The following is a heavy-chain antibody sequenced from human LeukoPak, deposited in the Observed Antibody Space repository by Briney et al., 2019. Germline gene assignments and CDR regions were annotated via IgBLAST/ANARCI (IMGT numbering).Heavy chain of an antibody. Sequence: PSETLSLTCTVSGGSISSSSYYWGWIRQPPGKGLEWIGSIYYSGSTYYNPSLKSRVTISVDTSKNQFSLKLSSVTAADTAVYYCATRTGGSYRKEAFDIWGQGTMVTVSS. V-gene: IGHV4-39*07. CDR3: ATRTGGSYRKEAFDI. D-gene: IGHD1-26*01. CDR2: IYYSGST. CDR1: GGSISSSSYY. J-gene: IGHJ3*02.